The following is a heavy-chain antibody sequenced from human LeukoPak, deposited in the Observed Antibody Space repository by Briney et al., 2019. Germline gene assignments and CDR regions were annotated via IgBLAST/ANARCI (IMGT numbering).Heavy chain of an antibody. J-gene: IGHJ5*02. D-gene: IGHD2-21*01. CDR2: IYTSGST. Sequence: PSETLSLTCTVSGGSISSYYWRWIRQPPGKGLEWIGRIYTSGSTNYNPSLKSRVTMSVDTSKNQFSLKLSSVTAADTAVYYCAKARLYSLNWFDPWGQGTLVTVSS. V-gene: IGHV4-4*07. CDR3: AKARLYSLNWFDP. CDR1: GGSISSYY.